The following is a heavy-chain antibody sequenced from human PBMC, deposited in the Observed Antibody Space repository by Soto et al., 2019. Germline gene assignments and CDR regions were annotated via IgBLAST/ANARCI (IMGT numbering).Heavy chain of an antibody. CDR3: ARGASGDSFDI. CDR2: IGTAGDT. CDR1: GFTFSSYD. V-gene: IGHV3-13*01. D-gene: IGHD6-25*01. Sequence: ESGGGLVQPGGSLRLSCAASGFTFSSYDMHWVRQATGKGLEWVSAIGTAGDTYYPGSVKGRFTISRENAKNSLYLQMNSLRAGDTAVYYCARGASGDSFDIWGQGTMVTVSS. J-gene: IGHJ3*02.